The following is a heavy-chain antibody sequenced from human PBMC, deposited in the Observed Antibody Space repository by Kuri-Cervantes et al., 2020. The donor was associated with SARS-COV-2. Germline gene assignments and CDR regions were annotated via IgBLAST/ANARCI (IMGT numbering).Heavy chain of an antibody. Sequence: ASVKVSCKASGYTLTAYYMHWVRQAPGQGLEWMGWINPNSGGANYAQKFQGRVTMTRDTSISTVYMDLSRLRSDDTALYYCATSLKSLAYCSGGSCYHIDYWGQGTLVTVSS. J-gene: IGHJ4*02. V-gene: IGHV1-2*02. CDR2: INPNSGGA. CDR1: GYTLTAYY. CDR3: ATSLKSLAYCSGGSCYHIDY. D-gene: IGHD2-15*01.